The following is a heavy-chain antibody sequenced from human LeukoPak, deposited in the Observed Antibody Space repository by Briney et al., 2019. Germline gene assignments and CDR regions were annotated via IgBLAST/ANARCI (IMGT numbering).Heavy chain of an antibody. Sequence: GGSLRLSCAVSGFTFSNYWMSWVRQAPGEGLEWVANMKPDGSDKYYVDSVKGRFTISRDNAKNSLFLQMDSLRAEDTAVYYCAGVPVTARGYWGQGTLVTVSS. CDR2: MKPDGSDK. CDR1: GFTFSNYW. CDR3: AGVPVTARGY. D-gene: IGHD6-6*01. J-gene: IGHJ4*02. V-gene: IGHV3-7*01.